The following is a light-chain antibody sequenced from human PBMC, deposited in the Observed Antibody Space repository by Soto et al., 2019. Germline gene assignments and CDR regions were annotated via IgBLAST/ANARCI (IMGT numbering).Light chain of an antibody. CDR3: QQYNDNWT. CDR2: KAS. J-gene: IGKJ1*01. V-gene: IGKV1-5*03. CDR1: QSISSW. Sequence: DIPMTQSPSTLSASVGDRVTITCRASQSISSWLAWYHQKPGTAPKLLIYKASTLQSGVPSRFSGSGSGTEFPLAISSLQPDDSATYFCQQYNDNWTFGQGTKVEIK.